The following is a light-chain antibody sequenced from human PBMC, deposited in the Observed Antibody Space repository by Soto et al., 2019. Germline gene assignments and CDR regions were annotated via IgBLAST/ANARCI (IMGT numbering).Light chain of an antibody. CDR2: KAS. Sequence: DIQMTQSPSTLSASGGDRVTFACRASQSIVDWLAWYQQKPGKAPKLLIYKASNLESGVPSRFGGSGSGSEFTLTISNLQPDDFATYYCQQYKDNPWTFGQGTKVDIK. J-gene: IGKJ1*01. CDR3: QQYKDNPWT. CDR1: QSIVDW. V-gene: IGKV1-5*03.